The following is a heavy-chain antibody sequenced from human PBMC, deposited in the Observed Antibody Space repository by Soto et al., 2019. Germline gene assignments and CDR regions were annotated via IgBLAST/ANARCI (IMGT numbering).Heavy chain of an antibody. V-gene: IGHV3-23*01. CDR1: GFTFSSYA. Sequence: HPGGSLRLSCAASGFTFSSYAMSWVRQSPGKGLEWVSGLSGSAIDTYYADSVKGRFTISRDNSKNTLYLQMNSLRAEDTALYYCARYDGPVAVAANWEHYFDYWGQGSQVTVSS. D-gene: IGHD6-19*01. CDR2: LSGSAIDT. J-gene: IGHJ4*02. CDR3: ARYDGPVAVAANWEHYFDY.